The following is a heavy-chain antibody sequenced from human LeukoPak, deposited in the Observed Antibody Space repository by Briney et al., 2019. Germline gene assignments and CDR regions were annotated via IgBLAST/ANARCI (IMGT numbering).Heavy chain of an antibody. CDR1: GGSISSYY. CDR2: IYYSGST. J-gene: IGHJ6*03. D-gene: IGHD5-18*01. CDR3: ARRGYSYGSGYYYVDV. Sequence: PSETLSLTCTVSGGSISSYYWSWIRQPPGKGLEWIGYIYYSGSTNYNPSLKSRVTISVDTSKNQFSLKLSSVTAADTAVYYCARRGYSYGSGYYYVDVWGKGTTVTVSS. V-gene: IGHV4-59*08.